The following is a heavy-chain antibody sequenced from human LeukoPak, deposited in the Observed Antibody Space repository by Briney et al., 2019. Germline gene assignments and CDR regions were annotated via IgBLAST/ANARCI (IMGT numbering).Heavy chain of an antibody. CDR3: ARDVSIAAAGTVTATLDY. D-gene: IGHD6-13*01. V-gene: IGHV3-33*01. J-gene: IGHJ4*02. Sequence: GGSLRLSCAASGFTFSSCGMHWVRQAPGKGLEWVAVIWYDGSNKYYADSVKGRFTISRDNSKNTLYLQMNSLRAEDTAVYYCARDVSIAAAGTVTATLDYWGQGTLVTVSP. CDR2: IWYDGSNK. CDR1: GFTFSSCG.